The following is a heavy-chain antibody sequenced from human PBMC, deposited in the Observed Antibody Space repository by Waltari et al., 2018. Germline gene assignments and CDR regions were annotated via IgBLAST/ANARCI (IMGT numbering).Heavy chain of an antibody. J-gene: IGHJ6*02. V-gene: IGHV3-23*01. CDR2: ISGRGGSI. D-gene: IGHD5-18*01. CDR1: GLTFSRYA. Sequence: EVQLLESGGGLVQPGGSLRLSCVGSGLTFSRYAMSWVRQAPGKGLEWVSGISGRGGSIQYADSVKGRLTISRDNSKNTLHLQMNSLRAEDTAIYYCAKDGIPGYTSGSQPYYYYYYGMDVWGQGTTVTVSS. CDR3: AKDGIPGYTSGSQPYYYYYYGMDV.